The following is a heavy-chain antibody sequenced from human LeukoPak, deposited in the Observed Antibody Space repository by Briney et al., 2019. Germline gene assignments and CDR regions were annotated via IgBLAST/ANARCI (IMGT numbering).Heavy chain of an antibody. V-gene: IGHV3-66*02. J-gene: IGHJ6*02. CDR3: AREIVVVPAASRTHYYYYGMDV. CDR2: IYSGGST. Sequence: PGGSLRLSCAAPGFTVSSNYMSWVRQAPGKGLEWVSVIYSGGSTYYADSVKGRFTISRDNSKNTLYLQMNSLRAEDTAVYYCAREIVVVPAASRTHYYYYGMDVRGQGTTVTVSS. D-gene: IGHD2-2*01. CDR1: GFTVSSNY.